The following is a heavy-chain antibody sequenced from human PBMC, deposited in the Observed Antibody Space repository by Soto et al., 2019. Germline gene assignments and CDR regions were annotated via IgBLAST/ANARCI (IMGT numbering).Heavy chain of an antibody. D-gene: IGHD6-13*01. V-gene: IGHV3-74*01. CDR2: INSDGSST. CDR1: GFTFSIYW. J-gene: IGHJ3*02. Sequence: QPGGSLRLSCAASGFTFSIYWMHWVRQAPGKGLVWVSRINSDGSSTSYADSVKGRFTISRDNAKNTLYLQMSSLRAEDTAVYYCAREGAAAGRRYAFDIWGQGTMVTVSS. CDR3: AREGAAAGRRYAFDI.